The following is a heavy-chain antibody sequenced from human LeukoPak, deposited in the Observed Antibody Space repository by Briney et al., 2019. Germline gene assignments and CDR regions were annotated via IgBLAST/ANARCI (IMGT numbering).Heavy chain of an antibody. Sequence: ASVKVSCKASGYTFTSYYMHWVRQAPGQGLEWMGIINPSGGSTSYAQKFQGRVTMTRDTSASTVYMELSSLRSEDTAVYYCAKAPPMVRGVDYWGQGTLVTVSS. CDR3: AKAPPMVRGVDY. J-gene: IGHJ4*02. D-gene: IGHD3-10*01. CDR2: INPSGGST. CDR1: GYTFTSYY. V-gene: IGHV1-46*01.